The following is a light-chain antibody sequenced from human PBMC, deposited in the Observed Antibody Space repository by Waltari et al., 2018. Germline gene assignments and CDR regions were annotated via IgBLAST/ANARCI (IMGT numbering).Light chain of an antibody. CDR1: QSVGSN. V-gene: IGKV3-15*01. CDR3: YQYNNWPRT. CDR2: GAS. Sequence: IVMTQFPTTLSVSPGERATLSCRASQSVGSNLAWYQQKPGQAPRLLIYGASIRTTGIPARFSGSGSGTEFTLTISSLQSADFAVYYCYQYNNWPRTFGQGTKVEIK. J-gene: IGKJ1*01.